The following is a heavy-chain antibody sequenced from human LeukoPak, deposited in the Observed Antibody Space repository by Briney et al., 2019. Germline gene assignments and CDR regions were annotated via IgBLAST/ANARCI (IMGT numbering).Heavy chain of an antibody. J-gene: IGHJ6*03. D-gene: IGHD3-3*01. V-gene: IGHV3-11*04. CDR2: ISSSGSTI. CDR3: AKSIMIFGVVRDYYMDV. CDR1: GFTFSDYY. Sequence: EGSLRLSCAASGFTFSDYYKSWIRQAPGKGLEWFSYISSSGSTIYYADSVKGRFTISRDNSKNTLYLQMNSLRAEDRAVYYCAKSIMIFGVVRDYYMDVWGKGTTVTVSS.